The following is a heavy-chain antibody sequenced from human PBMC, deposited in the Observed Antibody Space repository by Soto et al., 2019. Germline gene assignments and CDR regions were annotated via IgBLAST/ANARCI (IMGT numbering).Heavy chain of an antibody. CDR2: ISDGGIST. CDR3: ARDPGGMDV. CDR1: GFSFSNYV. J-gene: IGHJ6*02. Sequence: EVQLLESGGGLVQPGGSLRLSCAASGFSFSNYVMSWVRQAPGKGLEWVSAISDGGISTYYADSVKGRFTISRDNSKNMLYVQMNSLRAEDTAVYYCARDPGGMDVWGQGTTVTVSS. V-gene: IGHV3-23*01.